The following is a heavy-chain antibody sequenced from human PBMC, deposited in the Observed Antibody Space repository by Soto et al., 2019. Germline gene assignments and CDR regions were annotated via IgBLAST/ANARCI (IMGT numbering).Heavy chain of an antibody. CDR1: VGTFSSYA. D-gene: IGHD6-13*01. CDR3: ARAGYSSSWYVKLYYYYGMDV. Sequence: SVKVSCKASVGTFSSYAISWVRQAPGQGLEWMGGIIPIFGTANYAQKFQGRVTITADESTSTAYMELSSLRSEDTAVYYCARAGYSSSWYVKLYYYYGMDVWGQGTTVTVSS. CDR2: IIPIFGTA. J-gene: IGHJ6*02. V-gene: IGHV1-69*13.